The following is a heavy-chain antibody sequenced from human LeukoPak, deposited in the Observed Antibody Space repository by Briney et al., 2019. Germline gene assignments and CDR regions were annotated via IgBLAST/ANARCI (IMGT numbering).Heavy chain of an antibody. CDR1: GFTFDDYA. CDR2: ISWNSGSI. CDR3: AKVHTVYADAFDI. Sequence: PGRSLRLSCAASGFTFDDYAMHWVRQAPGKGLEWVSGISWNSGSIGYADSVKGRFTISRDNAKNSLYLQMNSLRAEDTALYYCAKVHTVYADAFDIWGQGTMVTVSS. D-gene: IGHD5/OR15-5a*01. V-gene: IGHV3-9*01. J-gene: IGHJ3*02.